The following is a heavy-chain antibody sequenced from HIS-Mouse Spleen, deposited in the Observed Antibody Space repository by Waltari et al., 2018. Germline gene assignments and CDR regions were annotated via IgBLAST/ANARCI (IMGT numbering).Heavy chain of an antibody. D-gene: IGHD6-13*01. V-gene: IGHV4-39*07. CDR1: GGSISSSSYY. CDR3: AREIPYSSSWYDWYFDL. CDR2: IYYSGTP. Sequence: QLQLQESGPGLVKPSETLSLTCTVSGGSISSSSYYWGWIRQPPGKGLGWIGSIYYSGTPDSTPSLKSRVTISVDTSKNQFSLKLSSVTAADTAVYYCAREIPYSSSWYDWYFDLWGRGTLVTVSS. J-gene: IGHJ2*01.